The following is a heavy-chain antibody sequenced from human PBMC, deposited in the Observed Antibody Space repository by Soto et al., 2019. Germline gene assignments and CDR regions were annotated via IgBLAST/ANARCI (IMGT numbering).Heavy chain of an antibody. V-gene: IGHV3-66*01. Sequence: EVQLVESGGGLVQPGGSLRLSCVVSGFTVSSNYMSWVRQAPGKGLEWVSVIYSGGSTYYADSVKGRFSISRDNSKNTLYLHMNSLRVEDTAVYYCARGLRGVVTPGYYFDYWGQGILVTVSS. CDR2: IYSGGST. D-gene: IGHD2-15*01. CDR3: ARGLRGVVTPGYYFDY. J-gene: IGHJ4*02. CDR1: GFTVSSNY.